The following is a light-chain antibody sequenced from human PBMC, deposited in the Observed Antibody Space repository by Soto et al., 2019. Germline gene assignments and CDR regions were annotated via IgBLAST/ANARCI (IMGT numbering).Light chain of an antibody. CDR1: QSVSSSY. J-gene: IGKJ1*01. CDR3: QQYGSSWK. V-gene: IGKV3-20*01. Sequence: EIVLTQSPVTLALYPGERSTLSCRASQSVSSSYLAWYQQKPGQAPRLLIYGASSRATGIPDRFSGSGSGKDFTLTISRLEPEDFAVYYCQQYGSSWKFGQGTKVDIK. CDR2: GAS.